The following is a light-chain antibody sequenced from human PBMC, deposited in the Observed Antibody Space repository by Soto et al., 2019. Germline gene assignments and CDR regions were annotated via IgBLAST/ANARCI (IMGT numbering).Light chain of an antibody. CDR1: SSDVGGYNY. Sequence: QSVLTQPASVSGSPGQSITISCTGTSSDVGGYNYVSWYQQHPGKAPKLMIYDVSNRPSGVSNRFSGSKSGNTASLTISGLQAEDEADYYCSSYTSSSTLSVFGTGTKLTV. CDR3: SSYTSSSTLSV. V-gene: IGLV2-14*01. CDR2: DVS. J-gene: IGLJ1*01.